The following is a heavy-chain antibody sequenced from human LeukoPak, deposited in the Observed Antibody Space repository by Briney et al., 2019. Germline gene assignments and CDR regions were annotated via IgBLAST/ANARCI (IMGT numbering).Heavy chain of an antibody. CDR3: ARWRIRKLRAVDY. D-gene: IGHD1-26*01. J-gene: IGHJ4*02. CDR1: GGSFSSYY. CDR2: INHSGST. Sequence: SETLSLTCAVYGGSFSSYYWSWIRQPPGKGLEWIGEINHSGSTNYNPSLKSRVTISVDTSKNQFSLKLSSVTAADTAVYYCARWRIRKLRAVDYWGQGTLVTVSS. V-gene: IGHV4-34*01.